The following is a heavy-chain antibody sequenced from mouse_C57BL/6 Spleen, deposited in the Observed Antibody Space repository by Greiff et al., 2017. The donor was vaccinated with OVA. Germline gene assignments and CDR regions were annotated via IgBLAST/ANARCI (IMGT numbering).Heavy chain of an antibody. V-gene: IGHV1-9*01. CDR1: GYTFTGYW. CDR3: ARIDAWFAY. Sequence: VQRVESGAELMKPGASVKLSCKATGYTFTGYWIEWVKQRPGHGLEWIGEILPGSGSTNYNEKFKGKATFTADTSSNTAYMQSSSLATADSAIYYCARIDAWFAYWGQGTLVTVSA. CDR2: ILPGSGST. J-gene: IGHJ3*01.